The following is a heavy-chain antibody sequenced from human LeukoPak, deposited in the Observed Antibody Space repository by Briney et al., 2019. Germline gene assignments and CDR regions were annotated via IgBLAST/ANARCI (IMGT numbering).Heavy chain of an antibody. V-gene: IGHV4-34*01. CDR2: INHSGST. J-gene: IGHJ4*02. CDR3: ARGHYDYVWGSYRNYYFDY. D-gene: IGHD3-16*02. CDR1: GGSFSGYY. Sequence: PSETLSLTCAVYGGSFSGYYWSWIRQPPGKGLEWIGEINHSGSTNYNPSLKSRVTISVDTSKNQFSLKLSSVTAADTAVYYCARGHYDYVWGSYRNYYFDYWGQGTLVTVSS.